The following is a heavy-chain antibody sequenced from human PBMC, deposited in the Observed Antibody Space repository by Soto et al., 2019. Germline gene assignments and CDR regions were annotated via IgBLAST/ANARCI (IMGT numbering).Heavy chain of an antibody. CDR1: GGTFSSYA. CDR3: ARVRQLYWYFDL. Sequence: ASVKVSCKASGGTFSSYAISWVRQAPGQGLEWMGGIIPIFGTANYAQKFQGRVTITADESTSTAYMELGSLRSEDTAVYYCARVRQLYWYFDLWGRGTLVTVSS. D-gene: IGHD6-13*01. CDR2: IIPIFGTA. J-gene: IGHJ2*01. V-gene: IGHV1-69*13.